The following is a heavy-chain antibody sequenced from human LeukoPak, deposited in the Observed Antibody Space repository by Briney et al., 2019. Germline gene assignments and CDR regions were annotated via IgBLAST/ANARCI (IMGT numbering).Heavy chain of an antibody. Sequence: GGSLRLSCAASGFTFSSYAMICARESPQKGLEGVSSMIGSCCSTYYADPVKDMLTISRDNSKNALYLQMNSLRAEDTAVYYCAKDFWDFWSGYSIDYWGQGTLVSVSS. V-gene: IGHV3-23*01. CDR1: GFTFSSYA. CDR3: AKDFWDFWSGYSIDY. J-gene: IGHJ4*02. D-gene: IGHD3-3*01. CDR2: MIGSCCST.